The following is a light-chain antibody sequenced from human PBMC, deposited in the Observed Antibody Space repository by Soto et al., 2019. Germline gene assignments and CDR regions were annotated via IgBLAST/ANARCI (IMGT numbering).Light chain of an antibody. Sequence: QSALTQPPPASGPPGQSVTISCTGTSSDVGGYNYVSWYQQYPGRAPKLMIYEVTKRPSGVPDRFSGSKSGNTASLTVSGLQAEDEADYYCSSYAASNNFYFVFGGGTKVTVL. V-gene: IGLV2-8*01. J-gene: IGLJ3*02. CDR1: SSDVGGYNY. CDR3: SSYAASNNFYFV. CDR2: EVT.